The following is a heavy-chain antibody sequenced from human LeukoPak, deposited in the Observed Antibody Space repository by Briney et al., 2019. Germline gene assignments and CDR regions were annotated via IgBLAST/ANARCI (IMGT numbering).Heavy chain of an antibody. Sequence: GESLKISCKGSGYIFTTYWIGWVRQMPGKGLEWMGIIYPGDSDTRYSPSFRGQVTISADKSISTAYLQWSSLKASDTAMYYCARQNPPGYSSGWLDYWGQGTLVTVSS. D-gene: IGHD6-19*01. CDR3: ARQNPPGYSSGWLDY. J-gene: IGHJ4*02. V-gene: IGHV5-51*01. CDR2: IYPGDSDT. CDR1: GYIFTTYW.